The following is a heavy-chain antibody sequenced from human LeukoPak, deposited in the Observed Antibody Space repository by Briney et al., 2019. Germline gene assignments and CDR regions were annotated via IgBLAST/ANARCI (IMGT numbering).Heavy chain of an antibody. CDR2: ISAYNGNT. CDR3: ARGRTYYYDSSGYYYVY. CDR1: GYTFTSYG. Sequence: WASVKVSCKASGYTFTSYGISWVRQAPGQGLEWMGWISAYNGNTNYGQKLQGRVTMTTDTSTSTAYMELRSLRSDDTAVYYCARGRTYYYDSSGYYYVYWGQGTLVTASS. V-gene: IGHV1-18*01. J-gene: IGHJ4*02. D-gene: IGHD3-22*01.